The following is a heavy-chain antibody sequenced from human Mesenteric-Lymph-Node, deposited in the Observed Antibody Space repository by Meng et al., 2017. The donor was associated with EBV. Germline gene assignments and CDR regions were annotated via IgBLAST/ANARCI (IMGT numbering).Heavy chain of an antibody. D-gene: IGHD2-2*01. CDR2: IIPIFGTA. CDR1: XGTLSSYA. J-gene: IGHJ5*02. CDR3: ARLYCSSTSCQSVNWFDP. V-gene: IGHV1-69*06. Sequence: QVQLVQSGAEVRKXXSXVKVSXXAXXGTLSSYAISWVRQAPGQGLEWMGGIIPIFGTANYAQKFQGRVTITADKSTSTAYMELSSLRSEDTAVYYCARLYCSSTSCQSVNWFDPWGQGTLVTVSS.